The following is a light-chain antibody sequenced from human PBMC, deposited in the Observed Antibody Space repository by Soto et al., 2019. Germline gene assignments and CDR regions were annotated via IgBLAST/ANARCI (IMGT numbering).Light chain of an antibody. CDR2: GAS. CDR3: QQYATSPST. Sequence: EIVLTQSPATLSLSPGERATLSCRASQSVSSYLAWYQQKPGQAPRLLIYGASSRASGIRDSFSGSGSGTDFTLTISRLEPEDFAVYYCQQYATSPSTFGQGTKLEIK. CDR1: QSVSSY. J-gene: IGKJ2*01. V-gene: IGKV3-20*01.